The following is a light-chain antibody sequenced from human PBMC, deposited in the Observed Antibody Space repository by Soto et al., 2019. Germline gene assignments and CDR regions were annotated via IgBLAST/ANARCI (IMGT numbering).Light chain of an antibody. CDR3: QQYNGYRTWT. CDR1: QDISRW. V-gene: IGKV1-5*01. CDR2: DAS. J-gene: IGKJ1*01. Sequence: DIQMAQSPAALSPSAGDRVSNTWRASQDISRWLAWYQQKPGKAPTVLIWDASSLQRGVPSRFTGSGCGTAFTLTINGLQPADFATYYCQQYNGYRTWTFGQGTKGDIK.